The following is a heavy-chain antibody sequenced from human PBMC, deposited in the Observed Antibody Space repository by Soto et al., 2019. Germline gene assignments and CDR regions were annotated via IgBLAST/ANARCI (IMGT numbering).Heavy chain of an antibody. CDR3: ARGWECSGGSCYPDYYYGMDV. CDR1: GYTFTSYG. Sequence: GASVKVSCKASGYTFTSYGISWVRQAPGQGLEWMGWINPNSGGTNYAQKFQGWVTVTRDTSISTAYMELNRLRSDDTAVYYCARGWECSGGSCYPDYYYGMDVWGQGTTVTVSS. J-gene: IGHJ6*02. D-gene: IGHD2-15*01. V-gene: IGHV1-2*04. CDR2: INPNSGGT.